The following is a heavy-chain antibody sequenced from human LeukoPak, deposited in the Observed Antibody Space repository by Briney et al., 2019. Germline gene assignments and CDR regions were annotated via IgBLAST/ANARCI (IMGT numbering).Heavy chain of an antibody. CDR2: ISDSGSRT. Sequence: PGGSLRLSCAASGFTFSTYAMSWVRQAPGKGLEWVSGISDSGSRTYYTDSVKGRFTVSRDNSKSTLYVQMNSLRAEDTAVYYCAKVRGSGSFPPYYFDSWGQGTLVTVSS. CDR1: GFTFSTYA. V-gene: IGHV3-23*01. D-gene: IGHD3-10*01. J-gene: IGHJ4*02. CDR3: AKVRGSGSFPPYYFDS.